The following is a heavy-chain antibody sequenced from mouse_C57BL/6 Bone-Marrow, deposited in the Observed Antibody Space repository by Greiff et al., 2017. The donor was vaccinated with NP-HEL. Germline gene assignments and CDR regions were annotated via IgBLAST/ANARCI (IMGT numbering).Heavy chain of an antibody. J-gene: IGHJ4*01. Sequence: VQGVESGPELVKPGASVKISCKASGYAFSSSWMNWVKQRPGKGLEWIGRIYPGDGDTNYNGKFKGKATLTADKSSSTAYMQLSSLTSEDSAVYFCAPGTGDYAMDDWGQGTSVTVSS. CDR3: APGTGDYAMDD. CDR1: GYAFSSSW. V-gene: IGHV1-82*01. D-gene: IGHD3-3*01. CDR2: IYPGDGDT.